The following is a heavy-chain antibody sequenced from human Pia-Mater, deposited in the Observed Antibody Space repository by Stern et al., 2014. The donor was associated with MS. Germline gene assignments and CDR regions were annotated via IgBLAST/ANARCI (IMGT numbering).Heavy chain of an antibody. Sequence: VQLLESGAEVKKPGSSVKVPCKASGGTFHVYAINWLRQAPGQGLEWMGGIIPIFGTANYAQKFQGRVTITADESTRTSSMQLSSLRYDDTAVYYCARDGRHTDNYGLDVWGQGTTVTVSS. CDR2: IIPIFGTA. CDR3: ARDGRHTDNYGLDV. J-gene: IGHJ6*02. D-gene: IGHD3-9*01. V-gene: IGHV1-69*01. CDR1: GGTFHVYA.